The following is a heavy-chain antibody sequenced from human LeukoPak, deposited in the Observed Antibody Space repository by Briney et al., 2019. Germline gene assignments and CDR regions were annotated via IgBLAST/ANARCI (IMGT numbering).Heavy chain of an antibody. CDR2: IYHSGST. Sequence: SETLSLTCTVSGYSISSGYYWGWIRQPPGKGLEWIGSIYHSGSTNYNPSLKSRVTISVDTSKNQFSLKLSSVTAADTAVYYCARGPDMEYQLPYWGQGTLVTVSS. J-gene: IGHJ4*02. CDR1: GYSISSGYY. D-gene: IGHD2-2*01. V-gene: IGHV4-38-2*02. CDR3: ARGPDMEYQLPY.